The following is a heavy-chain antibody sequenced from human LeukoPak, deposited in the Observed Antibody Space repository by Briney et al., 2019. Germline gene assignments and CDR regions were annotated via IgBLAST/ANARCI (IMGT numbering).Heavy chain of an antibody. CDR2: ISGSSTYI. CDR3: ARAVTATGDFDY. Sequence: GGSLRLSCAASGFTFSTYAMNWVRQAPGKGLEWVSSISGSSTYIYYADSVKGRVTISRENAKNSLYLQMNSLRAEDTAVYYCARAVTATGDFDYWGQGTLVTVSS. J-gene: IGHJ4*02. CDR1: GFTFSTYA. V-gene: IGHV3-21*01. D-gene: IGHD6-13*01.